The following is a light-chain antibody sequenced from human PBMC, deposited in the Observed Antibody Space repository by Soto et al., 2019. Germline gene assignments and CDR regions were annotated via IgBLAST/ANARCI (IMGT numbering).Light chain of an antibody. J-gene: IGLJ1*01. CDR1: SSDVGGYNY. CDR3: CSYAGSYTHV. Sequence: QSALTQPRSVSGSPGQSVTISCTGTSSDVGGYNYVSWYQQHPGKAPKLMIYDVSKRPSGVPDRFSGSKSGNTASLTISGLQAEDEAAYYCCSYAGSYTHVFGTGTTVTVL. V-gene: IGLV2-11*01. CDR2: DVS.